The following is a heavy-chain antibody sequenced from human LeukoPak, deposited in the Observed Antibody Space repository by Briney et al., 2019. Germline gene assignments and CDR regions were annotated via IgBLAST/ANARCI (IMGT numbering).Heavy chain of an antibody. Sequence: ASVKVSCKASGYSFANYGMSWVRQAPGQGLEWMGWVSVYKGNTQYAQKFQDRVTMTTDTSTSTVYMELRGLESDDTAVYYCARDRSVNDHWGQGTLVTVSS. J-gene: IGHJ4*02. CDR3: ARDRSVNDH. CDR1: GYSFANYG. D-gene: IGHD3-3*01. CDR2: VSVYKGNT. V-gene: IGHV1-18*01.